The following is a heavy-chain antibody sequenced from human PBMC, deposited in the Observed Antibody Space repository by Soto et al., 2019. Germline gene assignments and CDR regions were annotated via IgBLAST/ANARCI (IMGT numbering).Heavy chain of an antibody. D-gene: IGHD7-27*01. CDR3: ATAPGYWGSAPLDF. Sequence: DVQLVESGGGLVKPGGSLRLSCVASGLTFRDAWMNWLRQVPGKGPEWVARIRSQSDGGTRDYTAPVNGRFTISRDDSKSTLYLQMNSLKTDDTAIYYCATAPGYWGSAPLDFWGQGTLVTVSS. J-gene: IGHJ4*02. CDR2: IRSQSDGGTR. CDR1: GLTFRDAW. V-gene: IGHV3-15*07.